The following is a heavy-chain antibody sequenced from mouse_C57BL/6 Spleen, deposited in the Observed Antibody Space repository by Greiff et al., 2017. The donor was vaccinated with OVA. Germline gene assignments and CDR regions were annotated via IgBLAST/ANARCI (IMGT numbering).Heavy chain of an antibody. J-gene: IGHJ2*01. V-gene: IGHV1-15*01. CDR1: GYTFTDSE. CDR2: IDPETGGT. Sequence: VQLQQSGAELVRPGASVTLSCKASGYTFTDSEMHWVKQRPVHGLEWIGAIDPETGGTAYNQKFKGKAKVTADKSSSTAYMELRSLTSEDSAVYYYTSRGSSVVAGFDYWGQGTTLTVSS. CDR3: TSRGSSVVAGFDY. D-gene: IGHD1-1*01.